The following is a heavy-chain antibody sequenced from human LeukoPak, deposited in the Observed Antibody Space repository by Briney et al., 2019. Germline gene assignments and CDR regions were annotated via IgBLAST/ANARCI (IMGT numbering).Heavy chain of an antibody. Sequence: PETLSLTCTVSGASISSSSYYWGWIRQPPGKGLEWIGSIHYSGSTYYNPSRTSRVTISVDTSKNQFSLKLSSVTAADTAVYYCARRDASYYFDYWGQGDLGTVSS. J-gene: IGHJ4*02. CDR2: IHYSGST. V-gene: IGHV4-39*01. CDR3: ARRDASYYFDY. CDR1: GASISSSSYY.